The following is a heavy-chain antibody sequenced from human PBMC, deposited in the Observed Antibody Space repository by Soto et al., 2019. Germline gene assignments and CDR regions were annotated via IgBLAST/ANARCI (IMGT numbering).Heavy chain of an antibody. J-gene: IGHJ5*02. CDR1: GGSINNYH. CDR2: INHTGGT. D-gene: IGHD3-3*01. CDR3: ATRITVFGLLIPPFDP. V-gene: IGHV4-59*04. Sequence: SETLSLTCTVAGGSINNYHWNWIRQPAGKGLEWIGEINHTGGTHYNPSLKSRVTMSVDTSKNQFSLRLSSVTAADTAIYYCATRITVFGLLIPPFDPWGQGTQVTVSS.